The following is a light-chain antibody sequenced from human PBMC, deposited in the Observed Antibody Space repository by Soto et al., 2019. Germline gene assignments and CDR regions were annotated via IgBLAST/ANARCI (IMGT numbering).Light chain of an antibody. Sequence: EIVLTQSPDTLCLSPGERATLSCRASQSVTNNYLAWYQQKLGQTPRLLIYGASYRATAIPDRFSGSGSGTDFTLTISRLEPEDFAVYYCQQYARSPFTFGQGTRLEIK. J-gene: IGKJ5*01. CDR3: QQYARSPFT. V-gene: IGKV3-20*01. CDR1: QSVTNNY. CDR2: GAS.